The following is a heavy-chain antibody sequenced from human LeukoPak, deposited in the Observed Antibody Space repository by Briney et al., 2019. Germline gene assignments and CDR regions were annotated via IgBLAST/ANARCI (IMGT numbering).Heavy chain of an antibody. Sequence: GGSLRLSCAASGFTFSSYAMHWVRQAPGKGLEWVAVISYDGSNKYYADSVKGRFTISRDNSKNTLYLQMSSLRAEDTAVYYCARDLTYYYDSSGYDYWGQGTLVTVSS. CDR3: ARDLTYYYDSSGYDY. J-gene: IGHJ4*02. CDR1: GFTFSSYA. D-gene: IGHD3-22*01. V-gene: IGHV3-30-3*01. CDR2: ISYDGSNK.